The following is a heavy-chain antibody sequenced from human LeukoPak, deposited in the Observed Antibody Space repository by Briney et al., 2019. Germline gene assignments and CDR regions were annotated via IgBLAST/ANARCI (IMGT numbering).Heavy chain of an antibody. V-gene: IGHV3-9*01. CDR2: ISWNSGSI. Sequence: PGGSLGLSCAASGFTFSSYAMSWVRQAPGKGLEWVSGISWNSGSIGYADSVKGRFTISRDNAKNSLYLQMNSLRAEDTALYYCAKDIPYGSGSFHGMDVWGQGTTVTVSS. J-gene: IGHJ6*02. CDR1: GFTFSSYA. CDR3: AKDIPYGSGSFHGMDV. D-gene: IGHD3-10*01.